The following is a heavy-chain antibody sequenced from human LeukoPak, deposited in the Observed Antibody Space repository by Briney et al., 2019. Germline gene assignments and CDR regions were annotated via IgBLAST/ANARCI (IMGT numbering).Heavy chain of an antibody. CDR3: ARDPYHRMGPPLDL. Sequence: ASVKVSCKASGYTFTSYDINWVRQAPGQGLEWMGRISTSNGNTDYAQKFQGRVTMTTDTSTSTVFMELRSLRLDDTAVYYCARDPYHRMGPPLDLWGQGTLVIVSS. CDR1: GYTFTSYD. CDR2: ISTSNGNT. J-gene: IGHJ5*02. D-gene: IGHD1-14*01. V-gene: IGHV1-18*01.